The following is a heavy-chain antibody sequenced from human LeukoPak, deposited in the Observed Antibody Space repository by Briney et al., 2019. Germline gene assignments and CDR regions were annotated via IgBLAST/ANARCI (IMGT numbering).Heavy chain of an antibody. CDR2: INQDGSEK. CDR1: RFTFSNYW. D-gene: IGHD3-10*01. V-gene: IGHV3-7*05. Sequence: GGSLRLSCAASRFTFSNYWMSWVRQAPGKGLEWVANINQDGSEKYFVDSVRGRFSISRDNAKDSLYLQMNSLRAEDTAVYYCARSHESFASGGGDYWGQGTLVTVSS. J-gene: IGHJ4*02. CDR3: ARSHESFASGGGDY.